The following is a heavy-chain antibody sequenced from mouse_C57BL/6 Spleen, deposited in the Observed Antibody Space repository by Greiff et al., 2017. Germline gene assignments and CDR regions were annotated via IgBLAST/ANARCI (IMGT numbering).Heavy chain of an antibody. CDR1: GFNIKDDY. D-gene: IGHD1-1*01. CDR2: IDPENGDT. V-gene: IGHV14-4*01. CDR3: TTGPPYDGSRGDWAMDY. Sequence: VQLQQSGAELVRPGASVKLSCTASGFNIKDDYMHWVKQRPEQGLEWIGWIDPENGDTEYASKFQGKATITADTSSNTAYLQLSSLTSEDTAVYYCTTGPPYDGSRGDWAMDYWGQGTSVTVSS. J-gene: IGHJ4*01.